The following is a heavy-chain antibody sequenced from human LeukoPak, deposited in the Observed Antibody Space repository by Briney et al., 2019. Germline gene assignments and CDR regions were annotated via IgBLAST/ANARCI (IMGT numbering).Heavy chain of an antibody. CDR1: GFTFSTYG. CDR2: ISNDGSYK. V-gene: IGHV3-33*05. Sequence: GGSLRLSCAASGFTFSTYGMHWVRQAPGKGLEWVAIISNDGSYKNYADSVKGRYTVSRDNSDNTLFLQMSSLRVEDTAIYYCTNRRYLDYWGQGTLVTVSS. J-gene: IGHJ4*02. CDR3: TNRRYLDY. D-gene: IGHD3-9*01.